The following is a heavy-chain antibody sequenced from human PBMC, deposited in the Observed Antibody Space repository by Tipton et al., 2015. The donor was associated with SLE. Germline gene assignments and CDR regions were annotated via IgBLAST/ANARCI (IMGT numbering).Heavy chain of an antibody. V-gene: IGHV3-48*03. CDR3: AAQLAARPFDY. J-gene: IGHJ4*02. CDR2: ISSSGSLI. CDR1: GFTFSTYE. Sequence: SLRLSCAGSGFTFSTYEMNWVRQAPGKGLEWVSYISSSGSLIYYADSVNGRFSISRDDAKNSLFLQMNSLRAEDTAVYYCAAQLAARPFDYWGQGTLVTVSS. D-gene: IGHD6-6*01.